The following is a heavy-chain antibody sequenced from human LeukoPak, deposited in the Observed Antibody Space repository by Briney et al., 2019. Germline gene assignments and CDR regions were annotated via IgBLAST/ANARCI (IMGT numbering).Heavy chain of an antibody. Sequence: GGFLRPSWAAAGFTFSSYATHWVRQAPGKGLGWVAVISYDGSNKYYADSVKGRFTISRDNSKNTLYLQMNSLRAEDTALYYCARTVVVTYYYGMDVWGQGTKVTVSS. CDR1: GFTFSSYA. J-gene: IGHJ6*02. CDR3: ARTVVVTYYYGMDV. CDR2: ISYDGSNK. D-gene: IGHD2-21*01. V-gene: IGHV3-30-3*01.